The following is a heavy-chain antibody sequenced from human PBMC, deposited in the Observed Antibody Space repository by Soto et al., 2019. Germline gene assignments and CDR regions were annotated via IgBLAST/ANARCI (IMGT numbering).Heavy chain of an antibody. CDR1: GFTFSSYG. V-gene: IGHV3-33*01. D-gene: IGHD3-16*01. Sequence: PVGSLRFSCAASGFTFSSYGMHWVRQAPGKGLEWVAVIWSDGSKKYYADSVKGRFTISRDNSKNTLYLQMNSLRAEDTAVYYCARGRLQGVTNYVFYWGQGTLVTVSS. J-gene: IGHJ4*02. CDR2: IWSDGSKK. CDR3: ARGRLQGVTNYVFY.